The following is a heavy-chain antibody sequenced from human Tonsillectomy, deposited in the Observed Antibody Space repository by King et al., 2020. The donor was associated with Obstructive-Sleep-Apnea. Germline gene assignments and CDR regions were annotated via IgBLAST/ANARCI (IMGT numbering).Heavy chain of an antibody. D-gene: IGHD3-22*01. CDR2: ISGNGDST. Sequence: VQLVESGGGLVQPGGSLRLSCAASEFTFSSFAMSWVRQAPGKGLECVSTISGNGDSTYYANSVKGRFTISRDNSKNTLYLQMNSLRAEDTAVYYCAKEGDYYDSSNYVDYWGQGTLVTVSS. CDR3: AKEGDYYDSSNYVDY. J-gene: IGHJ4*02. CDR1: EFTFSSFA. V-gene: IGHV3-23*04.